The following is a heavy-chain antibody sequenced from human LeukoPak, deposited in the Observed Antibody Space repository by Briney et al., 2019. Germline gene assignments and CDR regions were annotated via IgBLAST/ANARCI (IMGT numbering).Heavy chain of an antibody. CDR1: GGSFSGYY. J-gene: IGHJ4*02. Sequence: PSETLSLTCAVYGGSFSGYYWSWIRQPPGKGLGWIGEINHSGSTNYNPSLKSRVTISVDTSKNQFSLKLSSVTAADTAVYYCARGRKQWLVLPRWVYFDYWGQGTLVTVSS. CDR3: ARGRKQWLVLPRWVYFDY. CDR2: INHSGST. D-gene: IGHD6-19*01. V-gene: IGHV4-34*01.